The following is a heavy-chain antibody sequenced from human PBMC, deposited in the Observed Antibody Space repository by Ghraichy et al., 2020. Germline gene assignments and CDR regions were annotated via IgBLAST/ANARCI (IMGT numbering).Heavy chain of an antibody. V-gene: IGHV3-30*04. Sequence: GGSLRLSCAASGFTFSSYAMHWVRQAPGKGLEWVAVISYDGSNKYYADSVKGRFTISRDNSKNTLYLQMNSLRAEDTAVYYCASSSDHFDYWGQGTLVTVSS. CDR3: ASSSDHFDY. CDR1: GFTFSSYA. J-gene: IGHJ4*02. D-gene: IGHD6-6*01. CDR2: ISYDGSNK.